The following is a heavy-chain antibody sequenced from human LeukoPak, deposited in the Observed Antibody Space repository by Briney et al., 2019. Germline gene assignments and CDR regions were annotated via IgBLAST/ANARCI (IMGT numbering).Heavy chain of an antibody. D-gene: IGHD2-21*01. V-gene: IGHV4-59*01. CDR3: ARTTSTNPRGYWGLFDY. J-gene: IGHJ4*02. CDR2: IYYSGST. CDR1: GGSISSYY. Sequence: SSETLSLTCTVSGGSISSYYWSWIRQPPGKGLEWIGYIYYSGSTNYNPSLKSRVTISVDTSKNQFSLKLSSVTAADTAVYYCARTTSTNPRGYWGLFDYWGQGTLVTVSS.